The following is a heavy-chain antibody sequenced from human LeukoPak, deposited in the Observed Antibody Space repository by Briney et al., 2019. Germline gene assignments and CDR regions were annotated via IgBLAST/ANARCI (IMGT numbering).Heavy chain of an antibody. V-gene: IGHV1-8*03. Sequence: ASVKVSCKASGYTFTRYDINWVRQATGQGLEWMGWMNPNSGNTGYAQKSQGRVTITRNTSISTAYMELSSLRSEDTAVSYCARETSLNYWGHGTLVTVSS. CDR1: GYTFTRYD. J-gene: IGHJ4*01. CDR2: MNPNSGNT. CDR3: ARETSLNY.